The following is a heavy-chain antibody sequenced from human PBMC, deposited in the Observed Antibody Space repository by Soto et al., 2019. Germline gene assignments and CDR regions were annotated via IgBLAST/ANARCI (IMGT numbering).Heavy chain of an antibody. CDR2: VYYTGTT. V-gene: IGHV4-59*01. CDR3: ARDLAAVPRAFDY. D-gene: IGHD6-13*01. J-gene: IGHJ4*02. CDR1: GGSISSYF. Sequence: SETLSLTCTVSGGSISSYFYIWVRQPPGKGLEWIGSVYYTGTTDYSPSLKSRVTISVDTSKTQFSLNLRSVTAADTAVYYCARDLAAVPRAFDYWGRGTLVTVSS.